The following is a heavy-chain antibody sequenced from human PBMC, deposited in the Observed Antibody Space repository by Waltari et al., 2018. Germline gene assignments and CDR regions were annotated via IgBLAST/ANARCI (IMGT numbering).Heavy chain of an antibody. D-gene: IGHD6-19*01. V-gene: IGHV4-39*01. J-gene: IGHJ4*02. Sequence: QLQLQESGPGLVKPSETLSLTCTVSGGSISSSSYYWGWIRQPPGKGLEWIGSIYYSGRTYYNPSLKSRVTISVDTSKNQFSLKLSSVTAADTAVYYCARHLYRGAVAPFDYWGQGTLVTVSS. CDR2: IYYSGRT. CDR1: GGSISSSSYY. CDR3: ARHLYRGAVAPFDY.